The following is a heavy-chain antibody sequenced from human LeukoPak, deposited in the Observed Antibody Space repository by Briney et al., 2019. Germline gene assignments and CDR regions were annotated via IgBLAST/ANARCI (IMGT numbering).Heavy chain of an antibody. CDR3: AGPYTADTFGGFDY. D-gene: IGHD3-16*01. V-gene: IGHV4-34*01. CDR1: GGSFSGYY. Sequence: SETLSLTCAVYGGSFSGYYWSWIRQPPGKGLEWIGEINHSGSTNYNPSLKSRVTISVDTSKNQFSLKLSSVTAADTAVYYCAGPYTADTFGGFDYWGQGTLVTVSS. J-gene: IGHJ4*02. CDR2: INHSGST.